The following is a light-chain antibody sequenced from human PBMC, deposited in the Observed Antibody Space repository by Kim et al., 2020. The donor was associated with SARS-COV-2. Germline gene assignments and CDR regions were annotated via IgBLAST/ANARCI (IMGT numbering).Light chain of an antibody. CDR1: HIVTNN. Sequence: EIVMTQSPATLSVSPGERATLSCRASHIVTNNLAWYQQKAGQPPRLLIYGASIRATGIPARFSGSGSGTEFTLTISSLQSEDFAVYYCQQYNNWPRTFGQGTKVDIK. CDR3: QQYNNWPRT. CDR2: GAS. V-gene: IGKV3-15*01. J-gene: IGKJ1*01.